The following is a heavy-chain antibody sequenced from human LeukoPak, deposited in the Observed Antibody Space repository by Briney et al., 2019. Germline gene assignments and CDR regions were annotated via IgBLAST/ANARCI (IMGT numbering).Heavy chain of an antibody. CDR2: IKLDGSEK. Sequence: GGSLRLSCVASGFTFGKYWMSWVRQAPGKGLEWVANIKLDGSEKNYVDSVKGRFTISRDSSKNTVFLQMNSLRAEDTAVYYCARGDFDYWGQGTLVTVSS. V-gene: IGHV3-7*03. J-gene: IGHJ4*02. CDR1: GFTFGKYW. CDR3: ARGDFDY.